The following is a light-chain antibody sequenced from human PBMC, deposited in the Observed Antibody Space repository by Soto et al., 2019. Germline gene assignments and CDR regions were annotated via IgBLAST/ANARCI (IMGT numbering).Light chain of an antibody. Sequence: QSLLTQPGSVSGSPGQSVTISCPGTSSDVGGYNYVSWYQQHPGKAPKLMIYDVSKRPSGVPDRFSGSKSGNTASLTISGLQAEDEADYYCCSYAGSYTYVFGTGTKVTVL. V-gene: IGLV2-11*01. J-gene: IGLJ1*01. CDR2: DVS. CDR3: CSYAGSYTYV. CDR1: SSDVGGYNY.